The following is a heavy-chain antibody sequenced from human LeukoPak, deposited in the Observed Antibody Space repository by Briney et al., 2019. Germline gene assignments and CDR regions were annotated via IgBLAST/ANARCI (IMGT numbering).Heavy chain of an antibody. CDR1: GGSISSYY. CDR3: ARALNGNWFDP. J-gene: IGHJ5*02. Sequence: SETLSLTCTVSGGSISSYYGSWIRQPPGKGLEWIGYIYYSGSTNYNPSLKSRVTISVDTSKNQFSLKLSSVTAADTAVYYCARALNGNWFDPWGQGTLVTVSS. D-gene: IGHD3-16*02. CDR2: IYYSGST. V-gene: IGHV4-59*01.